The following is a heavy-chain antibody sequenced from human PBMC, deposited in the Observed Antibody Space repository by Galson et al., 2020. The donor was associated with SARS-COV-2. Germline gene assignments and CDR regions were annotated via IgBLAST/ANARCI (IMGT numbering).Heavy chain of an antibody. CDR1: GYTFTSYG. D-gene: IGHD3-3*01. J-gene: IGHJ4*02. CDR2: ISAYNGNT. V-gene: IGHV1-18*01. Sequence: ASVKVSCKASGYTFTSYGISWVRQAPGQGLEWMGWISAYNGNTNYAQKLQGRVTMTTDTSTSTAYMELRRLRSDDTAGYYCARGLPTTPYYDFWSGYSSNGGFDDWGQGTLVTVSS. CDR3: ARGLPTTPYYDFWSGYSSNGGFDD.